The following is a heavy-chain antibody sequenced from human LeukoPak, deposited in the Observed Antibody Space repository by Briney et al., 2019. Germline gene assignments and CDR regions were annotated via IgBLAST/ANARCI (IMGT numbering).Heavy chain of an antibody. CDR1: GFTFSNYG. CDR3: AKAKSYYSNYDY. V-gene: IGHV3-23*01. J-gene: IGHJ4*02. CDR2: ISGSGANT. D-gene: IGHD4-11*01. Sequence: GGSLRLSCAASGFTFSNYGMSWVRQAPGKGLEWVSVISGSGANTHYADSVKGRFTISRDNSKNTLYLQVNSLRAEDTAVYYCAKAKSYYSNYDYWGQGTLVTVSS.